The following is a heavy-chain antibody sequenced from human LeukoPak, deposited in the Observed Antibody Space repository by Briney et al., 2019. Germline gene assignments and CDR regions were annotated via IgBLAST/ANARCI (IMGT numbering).Heavy chain of an antibody. D-gene: IGHD6-19*01. CDR2: IYHSGST. CDR1: GYSISSGYY. V-gene: IGHV4-38-2*02. J-gene: IGHJ6*02. CDR3: ARAEGSKGQRQWLVHYYYYGMDV. Sequence: SETLSLTCTVSGYSISSGYYWGWIRPPPGKGLEWIGSIYHSGSTYYNPSLKSRVTISVDTSKNQFSLKLSSVTAADTAVYYCARAEGSKGQRQWLVHYYYYGMDVWGQGTTVTVSS.